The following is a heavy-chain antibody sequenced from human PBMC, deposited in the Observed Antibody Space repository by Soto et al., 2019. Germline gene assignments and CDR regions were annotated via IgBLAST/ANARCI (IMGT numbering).Heavy chain of an antibody. CDR1: GYSFTSYW. D-gene: IGHD3-9*01. CDR3: ARWVRYFDWDRATYYYYGMDV. Sequence: PGESLKISCKGSGYSFTSYWIGWVRQMPGKGLEWMGIIYPGDSDTRYSPTFQGQVTISADKSISTAYLQWSSLKASDTAMYYCARWVRYFDWDRATYYYYGMDVWGQGTTVTVSS. CDR2: IYPGDSDT. V-gene: IGHV5-51*01. J-gene: IGHJ6*02.